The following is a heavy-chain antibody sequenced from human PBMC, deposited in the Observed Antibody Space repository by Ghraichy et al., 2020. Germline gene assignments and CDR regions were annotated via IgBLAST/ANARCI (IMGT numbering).Heavy chain of an antibody. J-gene: IGHJ3*02. CDR2: ISGSGGST. V-gene: IGHV3-23*01. D-gene: IGHD6-6*01. CDR1: GFTFSSYA. Sequence: GGSLRLSCAASGFTFSSYAMSWVRQAPGKGLEWVSAISGSGGSTYYADSVKGRFTISRDNSKNTLYLQMNSLRAEDTAVYYCAISIGPPPKHDAFDIWGQGTMVTVSS. CDR3: AISIGPPPKHDAFDI.